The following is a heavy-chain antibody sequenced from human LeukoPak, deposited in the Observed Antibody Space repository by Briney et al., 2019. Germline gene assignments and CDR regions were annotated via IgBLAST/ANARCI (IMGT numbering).Heavy chain of an antibody. CDR3: ARGYSQFDS. V-gene: IGHV3-11*01. Sequence: GGSLRLSCAASGFTFSDYYMSWIRQAPGKGLEWISSTSSSGSIKYYEDSVKGRFTISRDNAKNSLYLQMNSLRAEGTAMYYCARGYSQFDSWGQGTLVTVSS. D-gene: IGHD1-26*01. CDR1: GFTFSDYY. CDR2: TSSSGSIK. J-gene: IGHJ4*02.